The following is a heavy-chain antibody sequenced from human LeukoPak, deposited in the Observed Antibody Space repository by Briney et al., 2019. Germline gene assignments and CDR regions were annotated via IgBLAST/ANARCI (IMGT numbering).Heavy chain of an antibody. D-gene: IGHD5-18*01. CDR3: ARVGGYSYGYDY. V-gene: IGHV1-46*01. Sequence: ASVKVSCKASGYTFTSYYMHWVRQAPGQGLEWMGIINPSGGSTNYAQKFQGRVTITADESTSTAYMELSSLRSEDTAVYYCARVGGYSYGYDYWGQGTLVTVSS. CDR2: INPSGGST. J-gene: IGHJ4*02. CDR1: GYTFTSYY.